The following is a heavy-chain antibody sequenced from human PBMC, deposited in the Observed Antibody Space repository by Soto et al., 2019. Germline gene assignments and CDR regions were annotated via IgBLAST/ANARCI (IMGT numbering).Heavy chain of an antibody. CDR3: ASPQLGVRIAAPPYYYSYGRNV. V-gene: IGHV1-69*13. Sequence: GASVKVSCKASGGTFSSYAISWVRQAPGQGLEWMGGIIPIFGTANYAQKFQGRVTITADESTSTAYMELSSLRSEDTAVYYCASPQLGVRIAAPPYYYSYGRNVGGQGTRVTVSS. D-gene: IGHD6-13*01. CDR2: IIPIFGTA. J-gene: IGHJ6*02. CDR1: GGTFSSYA.